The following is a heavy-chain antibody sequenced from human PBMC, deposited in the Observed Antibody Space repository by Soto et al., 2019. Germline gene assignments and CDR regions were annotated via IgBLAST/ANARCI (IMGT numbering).Heavy chain of an antibody. CDR1: GGSISSYY. D-gene: IGHD2-2*01. J-gene: IGHJ6*02. Sequence: TSETLSLTCTVSGGSISSYYWSWLRQSQGKGLEWIGYIHYSGSTKSNPSLKSRVTISVDTSRNQVSLKLSSVTAADSAVYFCARARYQLLHPYYYGMDVWGQGTTVTVSS. CDR2: IHYSGST. CDR3: ARARYQLLHPYYYGMDV. V-gene: IGHV4-59*01.